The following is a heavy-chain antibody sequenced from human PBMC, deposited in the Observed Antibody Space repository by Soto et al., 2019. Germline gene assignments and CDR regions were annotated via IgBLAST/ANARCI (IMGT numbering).Heavy chain of an antibody. V-gene: IGHV1-24*01. J-gene: IGHJ3*02. CDR1: GYTLTELS. CDR2: FDPEDGET. CDR3: ATYSSSWFVVQGAFDI. D-gene: IGHD6-13*01. Sequence: ASVKVSCKVSGYTLTELSMHWVRQAPGKGLEWMGGFDPEDGETIYAQKFQGRVTMTEDTSTDTAYMELSSLRSEDTAVYYCATYSSSWFVVQGAFDIWGQGTMVTVSS.